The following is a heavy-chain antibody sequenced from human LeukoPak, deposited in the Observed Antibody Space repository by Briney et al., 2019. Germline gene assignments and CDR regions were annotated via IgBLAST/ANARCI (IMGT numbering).Heavy chain of an antibody. CDR2: IYTSGST. Sequence: SQTLSLNCTVSGGSISSGSYYWSWIRQPPGKGLEWIGRIYTSGSTNYNPSLKSRVTISVDTSKNQFSLKLSSVTAADTAVYYCARDVVVVPAALNWFDPWGQGTLVTVSS. V-gene: IGHV4-61*02. CDR1: GGSISSGSYY. J-gene: IGHJ5*02. CDR3: ARDVVVVPAALNWFDP. D-gene: IGHD2-2*01.